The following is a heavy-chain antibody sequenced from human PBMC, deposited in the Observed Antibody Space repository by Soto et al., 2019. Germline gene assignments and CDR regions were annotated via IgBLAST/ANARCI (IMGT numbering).Heavy chain of an antibody. V-gene: IGHV3-7*03. J-gene: IGHJ6*01. Sequence: EVQLVESGGGLVQPGGSLRLSCAASGFTFSSYWMSWVRQAPGKGLEWVANIKSDGSEKYYMDSVRGRFTTSRDNARNFFCLHMNSLSGGDTDVYYCTRDGSAFAVNDWRHGNSVTVSS. CDR1: GFTFSSYW. CDR3: TRDGSAFAVND. CDR2: IKSDGSEK.